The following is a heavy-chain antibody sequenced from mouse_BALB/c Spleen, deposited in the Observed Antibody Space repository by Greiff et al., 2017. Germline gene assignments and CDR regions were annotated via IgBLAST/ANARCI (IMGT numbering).Heavy chain of an antibody. CDR2: ISSGGST. Sequence: EVQRVESGGGLVKPGGSLKLSCAASGFTFSSYAMSWVRQTPEKRLEWVASISSGGSTYYPDSVKGRFTISRDNAKNTLYLQMSSLKSEDTAMYYCTRDRELGYYAMDYWGQGTSVTVSS. V-gene: IGHV5-6-4*01. J-gene: IGHJ4*01. CDR3: TRDRELGYYAMDY. D-gene: IGHD4-1*01. CDR1: GFTFSSYA.